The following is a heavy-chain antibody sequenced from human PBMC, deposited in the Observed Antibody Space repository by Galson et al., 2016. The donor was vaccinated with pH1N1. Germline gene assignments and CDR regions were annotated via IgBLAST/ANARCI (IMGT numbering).Heavy chain of an antibody. Sequence: TSSSYYWGWIRQPPGRGLEWIGSLYDRGSTYYNSALTSRIAISIDTSKNQFSLKENPVPAADAAVYYRATMKAVSGPLYMDVWGKGTTVTVSS. CDR2: LYDRGST. D-gene: IGHD6-19*01. CDR3: ATMKAVSGPLYMDV. V-gene: IGHV4-39*07. CDR1: TSSSYY. J-gene: IGHJ6*03.